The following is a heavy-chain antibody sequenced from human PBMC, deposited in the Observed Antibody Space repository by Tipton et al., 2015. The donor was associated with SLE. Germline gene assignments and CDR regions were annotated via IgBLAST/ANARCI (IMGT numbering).Heavy chain of an antibody. V-gene: IGHV3-11*03. Sequence: SLRLSCAASGFTFSNYAMSWVRQAPGKGLEWVSYISSSSGYANYADSVKGRFTISRDNAKNSLYLQMNSLRAEDTAVYYCARGEFGAFDIWGQGTMVTVSS. D-gene: IGHD3-16*01. J-gene: IGHJ3*02. CDR1: GFTFSNYA. CDR3: ARGEFGAFDI. CDR2: ISSSSGYA.